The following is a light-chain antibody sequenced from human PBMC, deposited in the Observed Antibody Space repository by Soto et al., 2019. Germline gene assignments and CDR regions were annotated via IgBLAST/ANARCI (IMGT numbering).Light chain of an antibody. Sequence: EIVLTQSPGTLSLSPGERATLSCRASQSVSDMYLAWYQQKPGQPPRLLIYASNRATGIPDRFSGSGSGTDFTLTISRLEPEDFAVYYCQHYGTSALFGPGTKVEIK. V-gene: IGKV3-20*01. J-gene: IGKJ3*01. CDR2: AS. CDR3: QHYGTSAL. CDR1: QSVSDMY.